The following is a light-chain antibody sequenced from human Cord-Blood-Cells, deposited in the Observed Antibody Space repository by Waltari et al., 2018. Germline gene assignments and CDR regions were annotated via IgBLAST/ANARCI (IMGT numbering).Light chain of an antibody. CDR2: EVS. V-gene: IGLV2-8*01. J-gene: IGLJ2*01. CDR1: SSDVGAYKY. CDR3: SSYAGSNNFEVV. Sequence: QSALTQPPPASGSPGQSVTIPCTGTSSDVGAYKYVSWYQQHPGKAPKLMIYEVSKRPSGVPDRFSGSKSGNTASLTVSGLQAEDEADYYCSSYAGSNNFEVVFGGGTKLTVL.